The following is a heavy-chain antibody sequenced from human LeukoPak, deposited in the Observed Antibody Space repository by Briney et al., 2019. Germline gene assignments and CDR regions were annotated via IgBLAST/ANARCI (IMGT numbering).Heavy chain of an antibody. CDR1: RFTFSTYW. D-gene: IGHD5-18*01. V-gene: IGHV3-7*01. CDR2: IKQDGSEK. CDR3: ARDLDSYGWFDY. J-gene: IGHJ4*02. Sequence: GGSLRLSCAASRFTFSTYWMSWVRQAPGKGLDWVANIKQDGSEKYYVDSVKGRFTISRDNAKNSLYLQMNSLRAEDTAIYYCARDLDSYGWFDYWGQGTLVTVSS.